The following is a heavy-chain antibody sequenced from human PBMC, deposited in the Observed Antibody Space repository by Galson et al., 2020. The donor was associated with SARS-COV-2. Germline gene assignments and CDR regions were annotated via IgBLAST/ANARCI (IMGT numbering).Heavy chain of an antibody. CDR3: ARGNSPCVTIFGILTGTCGMDV. CDR1: GASISSGPYY. V-gene: IGHV4-61*02. CDR2: IYKSGRT. D-gene: IGHD3-3*01. J-gene: IGHJ6*02. Sequence: SEPLSLTCTVSGASISSGPYYWSWIRQPAGKGLEWIARIYKSGRTDYNPSLWRQATMSVDTSKNQFSLKLSSVTAADTAVYYCARGNSPCVTIFGILTGTCGMDVWGQGTTVTVSS.